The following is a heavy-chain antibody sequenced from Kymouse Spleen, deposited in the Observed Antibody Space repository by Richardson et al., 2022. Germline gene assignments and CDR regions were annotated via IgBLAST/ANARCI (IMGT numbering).Heavy chain of an antibody. D-gene: IGHD3-10*01. CDR2: INSDGSST. V-gene: IGHV3-74*01. CDR3: ARGGVTMVRGVPDWFDP. Sequence: EVQLVESGGGLVQPGGSLRLSCAASGFTFSSYWMHWVRQAPGKGLVWVSRINSDGSSTSYADSVKGRFTISRDNAKNTLYLQMNSLRAEDTAVYYCARGGVTMVRGVPDWFDPWGQGTLVTVSS. CDR1: GFTFSSYW. J-gene: IGHJ5*02.